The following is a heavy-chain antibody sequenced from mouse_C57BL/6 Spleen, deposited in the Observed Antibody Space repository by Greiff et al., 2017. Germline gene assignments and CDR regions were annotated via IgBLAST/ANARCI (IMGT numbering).Heavy chain of an antibody. CDR3: ARHSVWYFDV. Sequence: VQLQQPGPELVKPGASVKISCKASGYTFTDYNMDWVKQSHGKSLEWIGDINPNNGGTIYNQKFKGKATLTVDKSSSTAYMELRSLTSEDTAVYYCARHSVWYFDVWGTGTTVTVSS. CDR2: INPNNGGT. J-gene: IGHJ1*03. CDR1: GYTFTDYN. V-gene: IGHV1-18*01.